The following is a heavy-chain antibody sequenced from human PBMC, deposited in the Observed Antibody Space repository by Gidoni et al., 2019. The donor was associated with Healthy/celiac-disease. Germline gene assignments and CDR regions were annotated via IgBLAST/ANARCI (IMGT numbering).Heavy chain of an antibody. D-gene: IGHD4-17*01. CDR3: ARPGGGDYGDYVPFDY. V-gene: IGHV1-69*01. CDR1: GGTFSSYA. CDR2: SIPIFGTA. Sequence: QVQLVQSGAEVKKPGSSVKVSCKASGGTFSSYAISWVRQAPGQGLEWMGGSIPIFGTANYAQKFQGRVTITADESTSTAYMELSSLRSEDTAVYYCARPGGGDYGDYVPFDYWGQGTLVTVSS. J-gene: IGHJ4*02.